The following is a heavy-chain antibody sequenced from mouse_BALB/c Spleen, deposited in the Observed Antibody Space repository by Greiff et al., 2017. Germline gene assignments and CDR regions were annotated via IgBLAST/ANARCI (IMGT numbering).Heavy chain of an antibody. J-gene: IGHJ4*01. V-gene: IGHV5-6-3*01. CDR1: GFTFSSYG. Sequence: EVQLVESGGGLVQPGGSLKLSCAASGFTFSSYGMSWVRQTPDKRLELVATINSNGGSTYYPDSVKGRFTISRDNAKNTLYLQMSSLKSEDTAMYYCAREGPMITTWGLVYYAMDYWGQGTSVTVSA. D-gene: IGHD2-4*01. CDR3: AREGPMITTWGLVYYAMDY. CDR2: INSNGGST.